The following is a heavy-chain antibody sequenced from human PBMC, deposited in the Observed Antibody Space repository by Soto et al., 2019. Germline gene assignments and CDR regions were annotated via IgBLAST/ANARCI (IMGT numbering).Heavy chain of an antibody. CDR3: AKSDGGYDRASFAY. CDR1: GFTFSDYY. D-gene: IGHD5-12*01. CDR2: ISSSSSYT. Sequence: GGSLRLSCAASGFTFSDYYMSWIRQAPGKGLEWVSYISSSSSYTNYADSVKGRFTISRDNAKNSLYLQMNSLRAEDTAVYYCAKSDGGYDRASFAYWGQGTLVTVSS. V-gene: IGHV3-11*03. J-gene: IGHJ4*02.